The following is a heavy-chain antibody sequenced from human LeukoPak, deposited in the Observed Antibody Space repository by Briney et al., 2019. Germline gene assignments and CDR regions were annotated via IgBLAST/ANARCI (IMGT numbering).Heavy chain of an antibody. Sequence: SETLSLTCAVYGESFSGYYCSWIRQPPGKGLEWIGEINHSGSTYYNPSLKSRVTISVDTSMNQFSLKLSSVTAADTALYYCARVEELAGIVYWGQGTLVTVSS. CDR1: GESFSGYY. CDR2: INHSGST. J-gene: IGHJ4*02. CDR3: ARVEELAGIVY. V-gene: IGHV4-34*01. D-gene: IGHD6-19*01.